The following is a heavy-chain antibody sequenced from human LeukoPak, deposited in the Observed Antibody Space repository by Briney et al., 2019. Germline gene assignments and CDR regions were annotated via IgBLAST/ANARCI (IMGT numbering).Heavy chain of an antibody. D-gene: IGHD3-3*01. CDR2: ISSSSRTN. CDR1: GFTFSSYS. Sequence: PGGYLRLSCAASGFTFSSYSMNWVRQAQGKGREGGSYISSSSRTNSYEDSVKGRFTISRDNAKNSLYLQINSLRAEDTAVYYCARDMRTGDFCSGYSDYWGQGTLVTVSS. V-gene: IGHV3-48*01. J-gene: IGHJ4*02. CDR3: ARDMRTGDFCSGYSDY.